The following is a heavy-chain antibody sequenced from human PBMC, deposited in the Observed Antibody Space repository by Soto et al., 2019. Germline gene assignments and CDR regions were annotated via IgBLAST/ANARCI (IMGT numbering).Heavy chain of an antibody. V-gene: IGHV3-23*01. J-gene: IGHJ4*02. CDR1: GFTFSSYA. CDR2: ISGSGGST. CDR3: CNPGAGAGAGPYHFGY. D-gene: IGHD1-26*01. Sequence: GGSLRLSCAASGFTFSSYAMSWVRQAPGKGLEWVSAISGSGGSTYYADSVKGRFTISRDNSKNTLYLQMNSLRAEDTAVYYWCNPGAGAGAGPYHFGYLGQGTLVNVSS.